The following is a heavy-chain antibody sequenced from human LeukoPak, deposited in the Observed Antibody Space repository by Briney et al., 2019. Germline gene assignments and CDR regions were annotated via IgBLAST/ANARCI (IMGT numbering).Heavy chain of an antibody. CDR2: INHSGST. CDR1: GGSFSGYY. Sequence: SETLSLTCAVYGGSFSGYYWSWIRQPPGKGLEWIGEINHSGSTNYNPSLKSRVTISVDTSKNQFSLKLSSVTAADTAVYYCARGLSGSYSGNWFDPWGQRTLVTVSS. CDR3: ARGLSGSYSGNWFDP. J-gene: IGHJ5*02. V-gene: IGHV4-34*01. D-gene: IGHD3-10*01.